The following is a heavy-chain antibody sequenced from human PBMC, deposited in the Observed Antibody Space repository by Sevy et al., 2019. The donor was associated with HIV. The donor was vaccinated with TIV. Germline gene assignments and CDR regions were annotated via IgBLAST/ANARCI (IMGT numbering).Heavy chain of an antibody. CDR2: IGVYNGNA. D-gene: IGHD3-10*01. V-gene: IGHV1-18*01. Sequence: ASVKVSCKASGYSFTSYGISWVRQAPGQGLEWMGWIGVYNGNANSAQKLQGRVIMTTDTSTSPAYMELRSLRSDDTAVYYSARVPTYYHGSRTYIDYWGQGTLVTVSS. J-gene: IGHJ4*02. CDR3: ARVPTYYHGSRTYIDY. CDR1: GYSFTSYG.